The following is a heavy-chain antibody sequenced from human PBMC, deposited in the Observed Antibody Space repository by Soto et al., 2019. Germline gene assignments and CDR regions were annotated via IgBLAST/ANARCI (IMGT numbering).Heavy chain of an antibody. V-gene: IGHV4-30-4*01. CDR3: ARFSTLGKNYVVDV. Sequence: QVQLQESGPGRVKPSQTLSLTCSVSGDSISSSDSYWSLIRQAPGKGLEEIGYINSSGSTYYKPSMKSPRSISIDTSTNQTSLRLTCVTVADTAVYFCARFSTLGKNYVVDVWGQGTTVTVSS. J-gene: IGHJ6*02. D-gene: IGHD2-2*01. CDR2: INSSGST. CDR1: GDSISSSDSY.